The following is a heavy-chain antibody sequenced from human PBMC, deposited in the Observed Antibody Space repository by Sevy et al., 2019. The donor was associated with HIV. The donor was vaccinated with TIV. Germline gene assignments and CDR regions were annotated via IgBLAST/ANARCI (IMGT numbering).Heavy chain of an antibody. D-gene: IGHD6-19*01. CDR3: VGPKLTYINGWHYLDY. Sequence: SETLSLTCTVSGASISSSGYYWGWIRQPPGKGLEWIASINYSGITFYKSSLKSRVTISADTSKNQFSLRLSSVTAADSSIYFCVGPKLTYINGWHYLDYWGQGTVVTVSS. J-gene: IGHJ4*02. V-gene: IGHV4-39*01. CDR2: INYSGIT. CDR1: GASISSSGYY.